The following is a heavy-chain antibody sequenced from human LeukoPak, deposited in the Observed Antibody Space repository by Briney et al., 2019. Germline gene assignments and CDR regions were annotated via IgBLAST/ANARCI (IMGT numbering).Heavy chain of an antibody. D-gene: IGHD1-26*01. Sequence: SVTVSCKASGFTFTSSAMQWVRQARGQRLEWIGWIVVGSGNTNYAQKFQERVTITRDMSTSTAYMELSSLRSEDTAVYYCAALFSGSPHGAFDIWGQGTMVTVS. CDR2: IVVGSGNT. CDR3: AALFSGSPHGAFDI. CDR1: GFTFTSSA. J-gene: IGHJ3*02. V-gene: IGHV1-58*02.